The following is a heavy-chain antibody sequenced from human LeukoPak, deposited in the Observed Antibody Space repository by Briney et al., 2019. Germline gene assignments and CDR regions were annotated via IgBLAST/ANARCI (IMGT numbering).Heavy chain of an antibody. Sequence: GASVKVSCKASGYTFTSYGISWVRQAPGQGLEWMGWISAYNGNTNYAQKLQGRVTMTTDTSTSTAYMELRSLRSDDTAVYYCARKVPYYDILTGDHPFDYWGQGTLVTVSS. D-gene: IGHD3-9*01. CDR1: GYTFTSYG. CDR3: ARKVPYYDILTGDHPFDY. V-gene: IGHV1-18*01. CDR2: ISAYNGNT. J-gene: IGHJ4*02.